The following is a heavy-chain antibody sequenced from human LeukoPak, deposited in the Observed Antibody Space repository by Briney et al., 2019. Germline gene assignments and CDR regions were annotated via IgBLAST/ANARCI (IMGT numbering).Heavy chain of an antibody. D-gene: IGHD6-19*01. J-gene: IGHJ3*02. V-gene: IGHV4-59*08. CDR3: ARHPPSLAGAYDI. CDR2: VYSSGNT. Sequence: SETLSLTCTVSGGSISGYYCSWVRQPPGKEMEWIGYVYSSGNTNYNPSLKSRVTLSVDTSKNQFSLKLVSVTAADTAVYYCARHPPSLAGAYDIWGQGTMVTVSS. CDR1: GGSISGYY.